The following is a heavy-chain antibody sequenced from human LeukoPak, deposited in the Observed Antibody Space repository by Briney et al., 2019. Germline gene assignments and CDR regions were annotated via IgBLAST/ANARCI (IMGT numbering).Heavy chain of an antibody. CDR3: ARGSYGESLDY. V-gene: IGHV3-74*01. D-gene: IGHD4-17*01. CDR1: GFNFRNYW. CDR2: INSDGSST. J-gene: IGHJ4*02. Sequence: GGSLRLSCAASGFNFRNYWMHWVRQAPGKGLVWVSRINSDGSSTSYADSVKGRFTISRDNAENTLYLQINSLRAEDTALYYCARGSYGESLDYWGQGTLVTVSS.